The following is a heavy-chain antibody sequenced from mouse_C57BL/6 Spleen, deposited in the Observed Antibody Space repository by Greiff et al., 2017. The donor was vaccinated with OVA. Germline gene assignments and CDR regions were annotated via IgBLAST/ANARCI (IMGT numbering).Heavy chain of an antibody. CDR1: GYTFTSYW. V-gene: IGHV1-59*01. J-gene: IGHJ3*01. CDR3: AREEPGCAY. Sequence: QVQLQQPGAELVRPGTSVKLSCKASGYTFTSYWMHWVKQRPGQGLEWIGVIDPSDSYTNYNQKFKGKATLTVDTSSSTAYMQLSSLTSEDSAVYYCAREEPGCAYWGQGTLVTVSA. CDR2: IDPSDSYT.